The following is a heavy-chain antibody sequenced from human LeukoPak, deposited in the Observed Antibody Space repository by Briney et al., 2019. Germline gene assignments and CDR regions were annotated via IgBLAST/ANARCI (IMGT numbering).Heavy chain of an antibody. D-gene: IGHD6-19*01. Sequence: GGSLRLSCAASGFTFSSYGMHWVRQAPGKGLEWVAFIRYDGSNKYYADSVKGRFTISRDNAKNSLYLQMNSLRAEDTAVYYCAREQWLDYWGQGTLVTVSS. V-gene: IGHV3-30*02. CDR2: IRYDGSNK. J-gene: IGHJ4*02. CDR1: GFTFSSYG. CDR3: AREQWLDY.